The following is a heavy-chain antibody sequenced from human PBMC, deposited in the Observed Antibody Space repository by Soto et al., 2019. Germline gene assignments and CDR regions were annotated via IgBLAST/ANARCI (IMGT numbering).Heavy chain of an antibody. CDR3: ARDLRFRGFYGMDV. Sequence: SETLSLTCAVYGGSFSSYYWSWIRQHPGKGLEWIGYIYYIGSTYYNPSLKSRVTISVDTSKNQFSLKLSSVTAADTAVYYCARDLRFRGFYGMDVWGQGTTVTVSS. D-gene: IGHD3-10*01. CDR2: IYYIGST. V-gene: IGHV4-31*11. J-gene: IGHJ6*02. CDR1: GGSFSSYY.